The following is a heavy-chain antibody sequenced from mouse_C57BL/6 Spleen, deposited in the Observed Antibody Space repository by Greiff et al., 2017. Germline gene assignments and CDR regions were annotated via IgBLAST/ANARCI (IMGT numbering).Heavy chain of an antibody. D-gene: IGHD2-3*01. J-gene: IGHJ4*01. V-gene: IGHV2-6-1*01. CDR3: ARHPNDSRGAMDY. CDR2: IWSDGST. CDR1: GFSLTSYG. Sequence: QVQLKESGPGLVAPSQSLSITCTVSGFSLTSYGVHWVRQPPGKGLEWLVVIWSDGSTTYNSALKSRLSNSKDNSKSQVFLKMNSLQTDDTAMYYCARHPNDSRGAMDYWGQGTSVTVSS.